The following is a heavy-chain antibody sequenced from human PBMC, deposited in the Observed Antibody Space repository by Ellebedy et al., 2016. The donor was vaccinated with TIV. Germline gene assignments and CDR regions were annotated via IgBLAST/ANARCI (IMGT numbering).Heavy chain of an antibody. CDR1: GYSFTDYY. CDR2: INPKTDET. Sequence: ASVKVSXXASGYSFTDYYIHWVRQAPGQGLEWMGWINPKTDETKFAPSFLGRVALTSDTSISTAYMELNSLGSDDTAMYYCARDPTLYRNSPEADYWGQGTLITVSS. V-gene: IGHV1-2*02. CDR3: ARDPTLYRNSPEADY. J-gene: IGHJ4*02. D-gene: IGHD1-26*01.